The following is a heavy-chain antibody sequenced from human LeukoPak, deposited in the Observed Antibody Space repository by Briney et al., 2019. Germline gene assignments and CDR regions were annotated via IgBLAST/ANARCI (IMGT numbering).Heavy chain of an antibody. CDR3: ARDSSGWYHALDI. CDR1: GFTFSSYA. V-gene: IGHV3-30-3*01. D-gene: IGHD6-19*01. Sequence: GGSLRLSCAASGFTFSSYAMHWVRQAPGKGLEWVAVISYDGSNKYYADSVKGRFTISRDNSKNTLYLQMNSLRAEDTAVYYCARDSSGWYHALDIWGQGTMVTVSS. J-gene: IGHJ3*02. CDR2: ISYDGSNK.